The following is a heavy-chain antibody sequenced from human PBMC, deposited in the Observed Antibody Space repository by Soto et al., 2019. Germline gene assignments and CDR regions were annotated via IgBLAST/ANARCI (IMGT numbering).Heavy chain of an antibody. J-gene: IGHJ4*02. Sequence: GGSLRLSCTASGFIFSGHWLSWVCQAPGQGLGRVAKIKEDGTDKYYGDSVKRRFTTSRDNAEKSLYLQMNNLRAEDAALYYCARVFKGDFVNWGQGSLVTVSS. CDR3: ARVFKGDFVN. CDR2: IKEDGTDK. CDR1: GFIFSGHW. D-gene: IGHD2-21*02. V-gene: IGHV3-7*01.